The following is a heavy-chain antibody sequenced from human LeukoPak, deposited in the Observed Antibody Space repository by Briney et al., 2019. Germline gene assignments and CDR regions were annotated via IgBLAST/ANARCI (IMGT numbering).Heavy chain of an antibody. J-gene: IGHJ4*02. V-gene: IGHV4-38-2*02. Sequence: SETLSPTCSVSGYSIGSGHYWGWIRQPPGKGLEWIGSMYQTGSSYYSPSLKSRVTISLDTSKNQISLKLTFVTAADTAFYFCARENVVAQGTFDYWGQGALVTVSS. CDR3: ARENVVAQGTFDY. CDR1: GYSIGSGHY. D-gene: IGHD2-21*01. CDR2: MYQTGSS.